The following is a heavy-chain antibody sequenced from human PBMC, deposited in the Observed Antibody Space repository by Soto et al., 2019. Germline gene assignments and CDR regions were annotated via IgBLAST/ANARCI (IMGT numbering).Heavy chain of an antibody. CDR1: GGTFSSYA. Sequence: ASVKVSCKASGGTFSSYAISWVRQAPGQGLEWMGGIIPIFGTANYAQKFQGRVTITADESTSTAYMELSSLRSEDTAVYYCARDHDYGGNYYYYMDVWGKGTTVTVSS. D-gene: IGHD4-17*01. CDR2: IIPIFGTA. J-gene: IGHJ6*03. CDR3: ARDHDYGGNYYYYMDV. V-gene: IGHV1-69*13.